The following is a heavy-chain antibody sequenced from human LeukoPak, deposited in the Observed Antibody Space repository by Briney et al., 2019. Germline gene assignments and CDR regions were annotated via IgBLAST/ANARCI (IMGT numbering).Heavy chain of an antibody. Sequence: PGGSLRLSCAASRFTFSSHWMHWVRQVPGKGLVWVSRINSDGSITSYADSVKGRFTISRDNAKNMLYLQMNSLRAEDTAVYYCARGTVFWRGVDYWGQGTLVTVSS. CDR1: RFTFSSHW. CDR2: INSDGSIT. V-gene: IGHV3-74*01. J-gene: IGHJ4*02. CDR3: ARGTVFWRGVDY. D-gene: IGHD3-3*01.